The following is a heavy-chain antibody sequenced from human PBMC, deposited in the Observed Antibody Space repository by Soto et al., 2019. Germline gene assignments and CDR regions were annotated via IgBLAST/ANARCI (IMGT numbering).Heavy chain of an antibody. CDR2: ISGSGGST. Sequence: GGSLRLSCAASGFTFSSYAMSWVRQAPGKGLEWVSAISGSGGSTYYADSVKGRFTTSRDNSKNTLYLQMNSLRAEDTAVYYCAKDLAIFGVVSFDYWGQGTLVTVSS. CDR3: AKDLAIFGVVSFDY. D-gene: IGHD3-3*01. CDR1: GFTFSSYA. V-gene: IGHV3-23*01. J-gene: IGHJ4*02.